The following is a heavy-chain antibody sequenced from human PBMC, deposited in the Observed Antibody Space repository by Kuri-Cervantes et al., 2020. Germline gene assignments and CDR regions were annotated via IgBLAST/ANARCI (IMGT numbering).Heavy chain of an antibody. CDR2: IYYSGST. CDR3: AGDSSGYYFDY. J-gene: IGHJ4*02. D-gene: IGHD3-22*01. Sequence: SETLSLTCTVSGGSISSGDYYWSWIRQPPGKGLEWIGYIYYSGSTYYNPSLKSRITISVDTSKHQFSLNLTSVTAADTAVYYCAGDSSGYYFDYWGQGTLVTVSS. V-gene: IGHV4-30-4*08. CDR1: GGSISSGDYY.